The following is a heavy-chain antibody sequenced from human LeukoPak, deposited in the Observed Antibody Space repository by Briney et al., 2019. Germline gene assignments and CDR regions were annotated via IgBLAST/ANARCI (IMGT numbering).Heavy chain of an antibody. D-gene: IGHD2-2*02. CDR2: IYYSGST. CDR1: GGSISSGGYY. CDR3: ARGDGVVVPAAIGLSYYYYGMDV. Sequence: SQTLSLTCTVSGGSISSGGYYWSWIRQHPGKGLEWIGYIYYSGSTYYSPSLKSRVTISVDTSKNQFSLKLSSVAAADTAVYYCARGDGVVVPAAIGLSYYYYGMDVWGQGTTVTVSS. J-gene: IGHJ6*02. V-gene: IGHV4-31*03.